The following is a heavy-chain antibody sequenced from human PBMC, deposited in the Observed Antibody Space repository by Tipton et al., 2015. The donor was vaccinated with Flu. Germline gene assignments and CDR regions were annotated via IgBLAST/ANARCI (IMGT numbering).Heavy chain of an antibody. CDR2: IYSSGTT. J-gene: IGHJ4*02. CDR1: GDSISSGGHY. Sequence: LRLSCTVSGDSISSGGHYWSWIRQHPGKGLEWIGYIYSSGTTHYNPSLKSRVTISLDTPKNHFSLKLSPVTAADTAVYYCAGKYCSGGSCYHFDYWGQGTLVTVSS. D-gene: IGHD2-15*01. V-gene: IGHV4-31*03. CDR3: AGKYCSGGSCYHFDY.